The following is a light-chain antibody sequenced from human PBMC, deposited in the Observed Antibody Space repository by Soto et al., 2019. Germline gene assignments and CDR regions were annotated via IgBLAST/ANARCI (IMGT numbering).Light chain of an antibody. CDR1: SSNIGAGYD. CDR2: GNN. CDR3: QSYESSLSGYV. J-gene: IGLJ1*01. Sequence: QSALTQPPSVSGAPGQRVTISCTGSSSNIGAGYDVHWYQQLPGTAPKLLIYGNNNRPSGVPDRFSVSKSGTSASLAITGLQAEDEAGYYCQSYESSLSGYVFGTGTKVTVL. V-gene: IGLV1-40*01.